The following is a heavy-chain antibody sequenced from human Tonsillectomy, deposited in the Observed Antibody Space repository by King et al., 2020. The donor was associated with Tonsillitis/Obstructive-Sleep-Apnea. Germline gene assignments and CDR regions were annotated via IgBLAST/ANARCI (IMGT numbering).Heavy chain of an antibody. CDR1: GFTFSSYE. CDR3: ASLGIAAADADY. D-gene: IGHD6-13*01. Sequence: VQLVESGGGLVQPGGSLRLSCAASGFTFSSYEMNWVRQAPGKGLEWVSHISSSGSTIYYADSVKGRFTISRDNAKSSLYLQMNSLRAEDTAVYYCASLGIAAADADYWGQGTLVTVSS. V-gene: IGHV3-48*03. J-gene: IGHJ4*02. CDR2: ISSSGSTI.